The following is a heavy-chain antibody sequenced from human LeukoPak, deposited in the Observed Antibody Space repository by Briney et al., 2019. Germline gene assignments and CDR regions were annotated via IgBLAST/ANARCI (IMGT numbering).Heavy chain of an antibody. Sequence: SETLSLTCAVYGGSFSGYYWSWIRQPPGKGLEWIGEINHSGSTNYNPSLKSRVTISVDTSKNQFSLKLSSVTAADTAVYYCARGLAAAGNYGMDVWGKGTTVTVSS. CDR3: ARGLAAAGNYGMDV. V-gene: IGHV4-34*01. J-gene: IGHJ6*04. CDR1: GGSFSGYY. D-gene: IGHD6-13*01. CDR2: INHSGST.